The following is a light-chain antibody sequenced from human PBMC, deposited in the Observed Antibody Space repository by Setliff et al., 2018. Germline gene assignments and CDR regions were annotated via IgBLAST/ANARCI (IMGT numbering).Light chain of an antibody. CDR1: ASDVGDYNY. V-gene: IGLV2-14*01. CDR3: LSYTNSDTVV. CDR2: EVI. J-gene: IGLJ1*01. Sequence: QSALTQPASVSGSPGQSITISCTGSASDVGDYNYVSWHQQHPGEAPKLLIYEVINRPSGISNRFSGSKSGNTASLTISGLQAEDEADYYCLSYTNSDTVVFGTGTKVTVL.